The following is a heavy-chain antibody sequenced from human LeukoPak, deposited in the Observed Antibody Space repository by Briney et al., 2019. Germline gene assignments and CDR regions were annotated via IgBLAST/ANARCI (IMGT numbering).Heavy chain of an antibody. CDR2: INSDGSST. CDR3: ARDHCSSTSCYYYYYYGMDV. V-gene: IGHV3-74*01. CDR1: GFTFSNYW. Sequence: GGSLRLSCEASGFTFSNYWMFWVRQAPGKGLVWVSRINSDGSSTSYADSVKGRFTISRDNAKNTLYLQMNSLRAEDTAVYYCARDHCSSTSCYYYYYYGMDVWGQGTTVTVSS. J-gene: IGHJ6*02. D-gene: IGHD2-2*01.